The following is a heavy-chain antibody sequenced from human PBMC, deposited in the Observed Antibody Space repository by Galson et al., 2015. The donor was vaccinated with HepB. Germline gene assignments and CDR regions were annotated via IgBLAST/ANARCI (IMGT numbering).Heavy chain of an antibody. CDR2: IVPIFDRK. J-gene: IGHJ4*02. CDR1: GGSFSNYD. V-gene: IGHV1-69*13. Sequence: SVKVSCKVSGGSFSNYDITWVRQAPGQGLEWVGGIVPIFDRKKYAEKFQGRVIISADDSTSTAYMELRSLISDDTAVYYCARERNGGKATTFHFRGQGTLVIVSS. CDR3: ARERNGGKATTFHF. D-gene: IGHD4-23*01.